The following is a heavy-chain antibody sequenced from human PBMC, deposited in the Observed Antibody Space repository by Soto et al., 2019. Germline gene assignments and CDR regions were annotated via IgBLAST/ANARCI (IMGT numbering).Heavy chain of an antibody. Sequence: PSVTLSFTCTPSGGSISSGDYYWILIRQPPGKGPEWIGYIYYNGCTYYNASLKSRISISVDTSQNQFSLKLSSVTAPATAVYYCAREASPDAFEIWAQVTMVT. CDR1: GGSISSGDYY. V-gene: IGHV4-30-4*01. CDR3: AREASPDAFEI. J-gene: IGHJ3*02. CDR2: IYYNGCT.